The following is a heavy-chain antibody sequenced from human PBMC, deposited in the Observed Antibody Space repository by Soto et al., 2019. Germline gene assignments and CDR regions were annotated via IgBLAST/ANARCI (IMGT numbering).Heavy chain of an antibody. CDR3: AKGVYNYLFGGVSIAL. J-gene: IGHJ4*02. CDR2: FNHRGST. Sequence: QVQLQQWGAGLLNSAETLSLTCAFYGESFSPYYWSWIRQPPGKGLELIGEFNHRGSTNYNPLLKSPVTISVETSKTQFSGKRSSVTAADAALYYCAKGVYNYLFGGVSIALWGQGALVTVTS. D-gene: IGHD3-3*01. CDR1: GESFSPYY. V-gene: IGHV4-34*01.